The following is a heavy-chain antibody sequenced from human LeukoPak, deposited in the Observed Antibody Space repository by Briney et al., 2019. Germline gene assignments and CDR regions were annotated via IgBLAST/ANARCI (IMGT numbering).Heavy chain of an antibody. D-gene: IGHD4-23*01. CDR2: INSDGTSS. CDR1: GFTFSSNW. Sequence: GGSLRLSCADSGFTFSSNWMHWVRHAHRKGQGLVSSINSDGTSSSYADSVKGRFTTSRDNAKNTLYLQMNSLRAADTAVYYCARSTGGGIDYWGQGTLVTVSS. V-gene: IGHV3-74*01. CDR3: ARSTGGGIDY. J-gene: IGHJ4*02.